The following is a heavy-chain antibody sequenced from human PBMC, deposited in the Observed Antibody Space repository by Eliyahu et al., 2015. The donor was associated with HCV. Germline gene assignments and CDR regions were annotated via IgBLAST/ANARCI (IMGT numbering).Heavy chain of an antibody. D-gene: IGHD2-2*01. CDR2: IYTSGST. CDR1: GGSISSXY. V-gene: IGHV4-4*07. J-gene: IGHJ5*02. CDR3: ARDHLGCSSTSCPMGVNWFDP. Sequence: QVQLQESGPGLVKPSETLSLTCTVSGGSISSXYXSWIRQPAGKGLEWIGLIYTSGSTNYNPSLKSRVTMSVDTPKNQFSLKLSSVTAADTAVYYCARDHLGCSSTSCPMGVNWFDPWGQGTLVTVSS.